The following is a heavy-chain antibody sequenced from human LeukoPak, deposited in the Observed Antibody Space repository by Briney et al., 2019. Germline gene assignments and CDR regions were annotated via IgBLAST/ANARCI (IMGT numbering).Heavy chain of an antibody. D-gene: IGHD3-10*01. CDR1: GGSFSGYY. Sequence: SETLSLTCAVYGGSFSGYYWSWIRQPPGKGLEWIGEIYHSGSTNYNPSLKSRVTISVDTSKNQFSLKLSSVTAADTAVYYCARGQDVSPSRDMVRGPYYYYGMDVWGKGTTVTVSS. J-gene: IGHJ6*04. CDR2: IYHSGST. V-gene: IGHV4-34*01. CDR3: ARGQDVSPSRDMVRGPYYYYGMDV.